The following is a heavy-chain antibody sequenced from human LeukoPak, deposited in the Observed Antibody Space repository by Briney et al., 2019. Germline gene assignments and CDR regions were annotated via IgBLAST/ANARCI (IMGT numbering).Heavy chain of an antibody. V-gene: IGHV3-74*01. Sequence: PGGSLRLSCAASGFTFSSYWMHWVRQAPGKGLVWVSRINSDGSSTGYADSVKGRFTISRDNAKNTLYLQMNSLRAEDTAVYYCARSGHYDFWRGDYWGQGTLVTVSS. D-gene: IGHD3-3*01. CDR1: GFTFSSYW. CDR3: ARSGHYDFWRGDY. CDR2: INSDGSST. J-gene: IGHJ4*02.